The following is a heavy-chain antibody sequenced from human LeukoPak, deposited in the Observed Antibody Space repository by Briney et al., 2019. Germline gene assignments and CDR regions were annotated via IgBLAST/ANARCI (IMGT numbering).Heavy chain of an antibody. CDR3: ARESYSARFDY. J-gene: IGHJ4*02. CDR2: ISSGGTII. D-gene: IGHD2-21*01. V-gene: IGHV3-48*04. Sequence: PGGSLRLSCTTSGFTFNSYIMNWVRQAPGKGLEWVSFISSGGTIIYYTDSVKGRFTISRDNAKNSLYLQMNSLRAEDTAVYYCARESYSARFDYWGQGTLVTVSS. CDR1: GFTFNSYI.